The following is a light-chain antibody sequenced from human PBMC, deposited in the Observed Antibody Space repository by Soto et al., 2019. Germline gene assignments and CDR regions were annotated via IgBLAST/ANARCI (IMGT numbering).Light chain of an antibody. J-gene: IGLJ1*01. CDR2: EVN. CDR1: SSDVGFFNY. V-gene: IGLV2-8*01. CDR3: SSFVDGTSYF. Sequence: QSALTQPPSVSGSPGQSVTISCTGTSSDVGFFNYVSWYQHHPGKVPKFLIYEVNKRPSGVPDRFSGSKSGNTASLTVSGLQPEDEAEYFCSSFVDGTSYFFGTGTKVTVL.